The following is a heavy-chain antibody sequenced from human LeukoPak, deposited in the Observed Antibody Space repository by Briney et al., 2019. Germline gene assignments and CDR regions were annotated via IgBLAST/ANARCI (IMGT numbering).Heavy chain of an antibody. J-gene: IGHJ6*03. CDR1: GYSFTSYW. D-gene: IGHD3-10*01. V-gene: IGHV5-51*01. CDR2: IYPGDSDT. CDR3: ARPSFYGSGSYYNRYYMDV. Sequence: GESLKISCKGSGYSFTSYWIGWVRQMPGKGLEWMGIIYPGDSDTRYSPSFQGQVTISADKSISTAYLRWSSLKASDTAMYYCARPSFYGSGSYYNRYYMDVWGKGTTVTVSS.